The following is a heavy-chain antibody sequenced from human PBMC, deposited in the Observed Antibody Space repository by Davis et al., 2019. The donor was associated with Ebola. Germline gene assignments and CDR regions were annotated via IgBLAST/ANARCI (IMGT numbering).Heavy chain of an antibody. D-gene: IGHD6-6*01. V-gene: IGHV1-18*01. CDR2: ISAYNGNT. CDR3: ARDRIAARKFDY. J-gene: IGHJ4*02. CDR1: GYTFTSYG. Sequence: ASVKVSCKASGYTFTSYGISWVRQAPGQGLEWMGWISAYNGNTNYAQKLQGRVTMTRDTSTSTVYMELSSLRSEDTAVYYCARDRIAARKFDYWGQGTLVTVSS.